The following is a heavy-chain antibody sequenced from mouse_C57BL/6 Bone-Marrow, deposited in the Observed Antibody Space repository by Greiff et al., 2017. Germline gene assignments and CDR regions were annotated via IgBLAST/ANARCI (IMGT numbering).Heavy chain of an antibody. CDR3: TTHYDYLWFAY. D-gene: IGHD2-4*01. J-gene: IGHJ3*01. Sequence: VQLQQSGAELVRPGASVKLSCTASGFNIKDDYMPWVQQRPEQGLEWIGWIDPENGDTEYASKFQGKATITADTSSNTAYLQLSSRTSEDTAVYYCTTHYDYLWFAYWGQGTLVTVSA. CDR1: GFNIKDDY. CDR2: IDPENGDT. V-gene: IGHV14-4*01.